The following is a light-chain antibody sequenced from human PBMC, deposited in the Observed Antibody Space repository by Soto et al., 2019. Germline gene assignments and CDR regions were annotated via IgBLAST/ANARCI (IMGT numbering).Light chain of an antibody. V-gene: IGKV1-39*01. Sequence: QVTRSPSSLSASVVDRVTITCRASQSISTYLNWYQQKPGKAPKLLIYAASTLQSGVPSRFSGSGSGTDFRLTITSLQPEDIATYYCQQSSTTPRTFGQGTNVDFK. CDR3: QQSSTTPRT. CDR2: AAS. J-gene: IGKJ1*01. CDR1: QSISTY.